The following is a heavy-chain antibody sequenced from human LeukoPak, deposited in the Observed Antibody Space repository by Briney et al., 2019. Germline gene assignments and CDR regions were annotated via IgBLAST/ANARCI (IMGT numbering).Heavy chain of an antibody. CDR1: GFTVSSHY. CDR3: AKDPGAVAEYYYYYMDV. CDR2: IYSGGST. V-gene: IGHV3-66*01. Sequence: GGSLRLSCAASGFTVSSHYMSWVRQAPGKGLEWVSVIYSGGSTYHADSVKGRFTISRDNSKNTLYLQMNSLRAEDTAVYYCAKDPGAVAEYYYYYMDVWGKGTTVTVSS. D-gene: IGHD6-13*01. J-gene: IGHJ6*03.